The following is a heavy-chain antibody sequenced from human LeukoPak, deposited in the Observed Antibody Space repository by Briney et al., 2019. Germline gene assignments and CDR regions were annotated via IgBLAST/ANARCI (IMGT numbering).Heavy chain of an antibody. D-gene: IGHD2-15*01. J-gene: IGHJ5*02. Sequence: SQTLSLTCTVSGGSISSGDYYWSWIRRPPGKGLEWIGYIYYSGSTYYNPSLKSRVTISVDTSKNQFSLKLSFVTAADTAVYYCARVRKYCSGGSCAWFDPWGQGTLVTVSS. CDR3: ARVRKYCSGGSCAWFDP. V-gene: IGHV4-30-4*01. CDR1: GGSISSGDYY. CDR2: IYYSGST.